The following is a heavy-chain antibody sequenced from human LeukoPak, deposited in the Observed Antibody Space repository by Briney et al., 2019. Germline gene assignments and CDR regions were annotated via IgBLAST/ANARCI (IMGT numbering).Heavy chain of an antibody. D-gene: IGHD1-26*01. J-gene: IGHJ4*02. Sequence: GGSLRLSCAASGFTFSSYGMHWVRQAPGKGLEWVAVIWYDESNKYYADSEKGRFTISRDNSKNTLYLQMNSLRAEDTAAYYCARDGATTRYFDYWGQGTLVTVSS. CDR1: GFTFSSYG. CDR3: ARDGATTRYFDY. CDR2: IWYDESNK. V-gene: IGHV3-33*01.